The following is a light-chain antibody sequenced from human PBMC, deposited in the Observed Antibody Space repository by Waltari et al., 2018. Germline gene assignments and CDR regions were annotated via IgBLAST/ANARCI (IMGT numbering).Light chain of an antibody. Sequence: QSVLAQPPSASGTPGLQITISCSGSRSNIGSNTVNWYQHLPGTAPRLLLWSNNQRPSGVPDRFSGSKSGTSASLAISGLQSEDEADYYCAVWDDSLNVPVFGTGTKVTVL. CDR2: SNN. V-gene: IGLV1-44*01. CDR3: AVWDDSLNVPV. CDR1: RSNIGSNT. J-gene: IGLJ1*01.